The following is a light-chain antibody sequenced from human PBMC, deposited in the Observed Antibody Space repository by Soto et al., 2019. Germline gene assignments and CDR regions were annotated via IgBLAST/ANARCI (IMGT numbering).Light chain of an antibody. J-gene: IGKJ1*01. V-gene: IGKV1-6*01. CDR3: LQDYNYPRT. CDR2: GAS. CDR1: QGIRND. Sequence: AIQMTQSPSSLSASVGDRVTITCRASQGIRNDLGWYQQKPGKAPKLLVYGASSLQSGVPSRFSGSGSGTDFTLTISSLQPEDFATYYCLQDYNYPRTFGKGTKVDI.